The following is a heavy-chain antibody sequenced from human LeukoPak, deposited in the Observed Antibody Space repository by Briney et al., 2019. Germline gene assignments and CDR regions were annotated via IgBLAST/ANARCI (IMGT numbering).Heavy chain of an antibody. Sequence: ASVKVSCKTSGYTFTTYYMHWVRQAPGQGFEWMGWINPNSGGTDYAQKFQGRVTMTRDTSISTAYMELSRLRSDDTAVYYCARDRSHLGYCSGGSCYDPTDRVHFDHWGQGTLVTVSS. J-gene: IGHJ4*02. V-gene: IGHV1-2*02. CDR1: GYTFTTYY. D-gene: IGHD2-15*01. CDR2: INPNSGGT. CDR3: ARDRSHLGYCSGGSCYDPTDRVHFDH.